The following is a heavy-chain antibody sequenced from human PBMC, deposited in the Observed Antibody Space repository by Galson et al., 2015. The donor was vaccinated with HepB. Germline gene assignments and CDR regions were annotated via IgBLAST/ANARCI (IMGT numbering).Heavy chain of an antibody. CDR1: GGTFSSYA. CDR2: IIPILGIA. Sequence: SVKVSCKASGGTFSSYAISWVRQAPGQGLEWMGGIIPILGIANYAQKFQGRVTITADKSTSTAYMELSSLRSEDTAVYYCARDRAGWDSGYGYYYMDVWGKGTTVTVSS. J-gene: IGHJ6*03. D-gene: IGHD5-12*01. CDR3: ARDRAGWDSGYGYYYMDV. V-gene: IGHV1-69*10.